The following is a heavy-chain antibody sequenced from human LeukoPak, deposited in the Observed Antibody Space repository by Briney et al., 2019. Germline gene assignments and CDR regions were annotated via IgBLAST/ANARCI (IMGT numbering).Heavy chain of an antibody. V-gene: IGHV1-8*01. CDR2: MNPNSGDT. CDR1: GYTFTNYE. Sequence: GASVKVSCKSSGYTFTNYEINWVRQATGQGLEWMGWMNPNSGDTAYAQKFQGRISMTRSTSISTAYMELSSLRSEDTAVYYCGRGLGSYDSSELTWPMISFWGQGTVVTVSS. CDR3: GRGLGSYDSSELTWPMISF. J-gene: IGHJ4*02. D-gene: IGHD3-22*01.